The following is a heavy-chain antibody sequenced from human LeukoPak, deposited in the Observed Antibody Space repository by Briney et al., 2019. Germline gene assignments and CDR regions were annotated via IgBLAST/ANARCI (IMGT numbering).Heavy chain of an antibody. CDR3: ARDLESHDYDSSGYYLPRDY. Sequence: ASVKVSCKASGYTFTGYYMHWVRQAPGQGLEWMGWINPNSGGTNYAQKFQGRVTMTRDTSISTAYMELSRPRSDDTAVYYRARDLESHDYDSSGYYLPRDYWGQGTLVTVSS. V-gene: IGHV1-2*02. J-gene: IGHJ4*02. CDR1: GYTFTGYY. CDR2: INPNSGGT. D-gene: IGHD3-22*01.